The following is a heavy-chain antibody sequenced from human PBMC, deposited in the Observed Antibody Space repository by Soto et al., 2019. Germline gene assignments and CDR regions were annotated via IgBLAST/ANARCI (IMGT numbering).Heavy chain of an antibody. V-gene: IGHV3-7*01. J-gene: IGHJ4*02. CDR2: IKQDGSEK. D-gene: IGHD3-16*02. Sequence: EVQLVESGGGLVQPGGSLRLSCAASGFTFSSYWMSWVRQAPGKGLEWVANIKQDGSEKYYVDSVKGRFTISRDNAKNSLYLQMNSLRGEDTGVYYCGRVNYDYIWGSYRYTRFDCWGQGTLVTVSS. CDR3: GRVNYDYIWGSYRYTRFDC. CDR1: GFTFSSYW.